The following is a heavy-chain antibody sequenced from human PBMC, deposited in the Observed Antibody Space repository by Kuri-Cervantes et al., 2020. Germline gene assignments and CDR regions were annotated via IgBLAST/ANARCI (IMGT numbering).Heavy chain of an antibody. J-gene: IGHJ6*02. CDR1: GFTFSHYG. V-gene: IGHV3-30*03. CDR3: ARDMTHPMATIIAYYYYGLDV. Sequence: GESLKISCAASGFTFSHYGMHWVRQAPGKGLEWVGVVSFDGSNRYYTDSVKGRFTISRDNANHSLYLQMSSLRAEDTAVYYCARDMTHPMATIIAYYYYGLDVWGQGTTVTVSS. D-gene: IGHD5-24*01. CDR2: VSFDGSNR.